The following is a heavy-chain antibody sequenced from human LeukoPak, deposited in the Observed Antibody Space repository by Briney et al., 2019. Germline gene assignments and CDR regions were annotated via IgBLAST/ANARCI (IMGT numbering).Heavy chain of an antibody. CDR1: GYTFTGYY. J-gene: IGHJ5*02. CDR3: ARGKSARPNWFDP. V-gene: IGHV1-2*02. Sequence: ASVKVSCKASGYTFTGYYMHWVRQAPGQGLEWMGWINPNSGGTNYAQKVQGRVTMTRDTSISTAYMELSRLRSDDTAVYYCARGKSARPNWFDPWGQGTLVTVSS. CDR2: INPNSGGT. D-gene: IGHD6-6*01.